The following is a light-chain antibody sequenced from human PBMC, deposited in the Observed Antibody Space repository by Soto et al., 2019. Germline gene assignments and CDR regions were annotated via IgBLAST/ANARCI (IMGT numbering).Light chain of an antibody. Sequence: DIVMTQSPDSLAVSLGERATINCKSSQSVLYSSNNKNYLAWYQQKPGQPPKLLIYWASTRESGVPDRFSGSGSGTDSTLTSSSLQAEDVAVYYCQQYYSTPITFGQGTRLEI. V-gene: IGKV4-1*01. CDR1: QSVLYSSNNKNY. CDR2: WAS. CDR3: QQYYSTPIT. J-gene: IGKJ5*01.